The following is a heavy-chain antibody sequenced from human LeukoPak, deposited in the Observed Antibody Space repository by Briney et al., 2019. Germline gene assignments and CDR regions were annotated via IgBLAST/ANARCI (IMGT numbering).Heavy chain of an antibody. CDR1: GFTFSSYS. J-gene: IGHJ2*01. V-gene: IGHV3-48*01. D-gene: IGHD3-22*01. CDR2: ISSSSSTI. CDR3: ARNGDSSGFYWYFDL. Sequence: PGGSLRLSCAASGFTFSSYSMNWVRQAPGKGLGWVSYISSSSSTIYYADSVQGRFTISRDNAKNSLYLQMNSLRAEDTAVYYCARNGDSSGFYWYFDLWGRGTLVTVSS.